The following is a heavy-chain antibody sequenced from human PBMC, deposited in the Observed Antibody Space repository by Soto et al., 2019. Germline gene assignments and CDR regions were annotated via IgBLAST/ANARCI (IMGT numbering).Heavy chain of an antibody. CDR1: GFSFTGYY. CDR3: AKDLTRQLAYWLDP. J-gene: IGHJ5*02. Sequence: ASVKVSCKASGFSFTGYYIHWLRQAPGQGLEWMGWVNAHSGGTEYAQKFQGRVTLTRDTSIATAYLTLTSLTSDDTALYYCAKDLTRQLAYWLDPWGQGTQVTVSS. CDR2: VNAHSGGT. D-gene: IGHD6-6*01. V-gene: IGHV1-2*02.